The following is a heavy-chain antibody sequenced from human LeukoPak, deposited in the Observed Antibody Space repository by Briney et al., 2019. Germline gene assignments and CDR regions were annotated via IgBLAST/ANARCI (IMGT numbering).Heavy chain of an antibody. V-gene: IGHV3-23*01. CDR1: GFTFSSYA. Sequence: QPGGSLRLSCAASGFTFSSYAMSWVPQAPGKGLEWVSAISGSGGSTYYADSVKGRFTISRDNSKNTLYLQMNSLRAEDTAVYYCASSRAAGPEVDAFDIWGQGTMVTVSS. CDR3: ASSRAAGPEVDAFDI. J-gene: IGHJ3*02. D-gene: IGHD6-13*01. CDR2: ISGSGGST.